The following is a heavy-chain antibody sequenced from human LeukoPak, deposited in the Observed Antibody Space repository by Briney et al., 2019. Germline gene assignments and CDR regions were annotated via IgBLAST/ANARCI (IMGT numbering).Heavy chain of an antibody. Sequence: ASVKVSCKASGYTFTSYGISWVRQAPGQGLEWMGWISAYNGNTNYAQKLQGRVTMTTDTSTSTAYMELRSLRSDVTAVYYCARPLSWFGELLFGGGYYFDYWGQGTLITVSS. D-gene: IGHD3-10*01. V-gene: IGHV1-18*04. J-gene: IGHJ4*02. CDR3: ARPLSWFGELLFGGGYYFDY. CDR2: ISAYNGNT. CDR1: GYTFTSYG.